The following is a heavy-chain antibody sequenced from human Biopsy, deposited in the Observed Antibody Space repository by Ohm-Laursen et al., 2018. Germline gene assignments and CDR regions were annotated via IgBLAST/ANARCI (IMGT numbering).Heavy chain of an antibody. CDR1: GGSISNNNYY. D-gene: IGHD3-22*01. J-gene: IGHJ5*02. CDR2: IFYRGST. V-gene: IGHV4-39*01. CDR3: ARDYDTSGYYYVS. Sequence: LSLTWTVSGGSISNNNYYWGWIRQPPGKGLEWIGSIFYRGSTHYKPSLKSRVNISVDTSKNQFSLKLNSVTAADTAVYYCARDYDTSGYYYVSWGQGTLVTVSS.